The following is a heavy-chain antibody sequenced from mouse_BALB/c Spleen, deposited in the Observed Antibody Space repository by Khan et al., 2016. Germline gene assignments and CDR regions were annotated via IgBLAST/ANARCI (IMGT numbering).Heavy chain of an antibody. V-gene: IGHV9-3*02. CDR2: INTNTGEP. CDR3: ARTGGYPYYAMDY. D-gene: IGHD1-1*02. J-gene: IGHJ4*01. CDR1: EYTFTNYG. Sequence: QIQLVQSGPELKKPGETVKISCKASEYTFTNYGMNWVKQAPGKGLKWMGWINTNTGEPTYAEEFKGRFAFSLEASASTAYLQIHNLKNEDSATNFCARTGGYPYYAMDYWGQGTSVTVSS.